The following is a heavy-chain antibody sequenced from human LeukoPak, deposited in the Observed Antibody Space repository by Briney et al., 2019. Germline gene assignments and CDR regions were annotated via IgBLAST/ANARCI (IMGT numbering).Heavy chain of an antibody. Sequence: PGGSLRLSCVASGFSFSRYWMSWVRQAPGKGLEWVANIKEDGSEQYYADSLKGRFTISRDNVKNSLYLHINSLRAEDTAVYYCARVPSTILRASDIWGQGTMVTVSS. CDR2: IKEDGSEQ. J-gene: IGHJ3*02. V-gene: IGHV3-7*01. D-gene: IGHD2-2*01. CDR1: GFSFSRYW. CDR3: ARVPSTILRASDI.